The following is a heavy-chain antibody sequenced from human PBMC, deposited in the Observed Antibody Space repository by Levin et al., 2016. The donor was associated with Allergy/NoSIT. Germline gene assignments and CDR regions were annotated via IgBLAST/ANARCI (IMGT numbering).Heavy chain of an antibody. V-gene: IGHV5-10-1*01. D-gene: IGHD2-2*01. CDR2: IDPSDSYT. J-gene: IGHJ6*03. CDR1: GYTFSSRG. Sequence: GGSLRLSCKGSGYTFSSRGITWVRQMPGKGLEWLGRIDPSDSYTKYNPSFQGRVTISADKSINTAYLQLSSLQASDSAIYYCARVADCSLTRCSPSYYYHMDVWGKGTTVTVSS. CDR3: ARVADCSLTRCSPSYYYHMDV.